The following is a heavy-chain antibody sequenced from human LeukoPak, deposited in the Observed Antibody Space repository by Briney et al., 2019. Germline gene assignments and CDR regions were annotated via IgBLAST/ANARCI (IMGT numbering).Heavy chain of an antibody. CDR3: AREAQNYYDSSGYDY. D-gene: IGHD3-22*01. J-gene: IGHJ4*02. CDR1: GYSFTSYW. V-gene: IGHV5-51*01. CDR2: IYPGDSDT. Sequence: GESLKISCKGSGYSFTSYWIGWVRQMPGKGLEWMGIIYPGDSDTRYSPSFQGQVTISADKSISTAYLQWSSLKASDTAMYYCAREAQNYYDSSGYDYWGQGTLVTVSS.